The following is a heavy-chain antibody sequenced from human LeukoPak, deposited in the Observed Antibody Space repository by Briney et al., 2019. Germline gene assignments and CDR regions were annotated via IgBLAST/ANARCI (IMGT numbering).Heavy chain of an antibody. CDR3: ARKKRITMVRGAEYYYYYYGMDV. CDR1: GYTFTSYG. D-gene: IGHD3-10*01. Sequence: ASVKVSCKASGYTFTSYGISWVRQAPGQGLEWMGWISAYNGNTNYAQKLQGRVTMTTDTSTSTAYMELSSLRSEDTAVYYCARKKRITMVRGAEYYYYYYGMDVWGQGTTVTVSS. V-gene: IGHV1-18*01. CDR2: ISAYNGNT. J-gene: IGHJ6*02.